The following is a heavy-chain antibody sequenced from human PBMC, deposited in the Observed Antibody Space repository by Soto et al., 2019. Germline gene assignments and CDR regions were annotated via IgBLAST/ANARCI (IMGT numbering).Heavy chain of an antibody. CDR2: VFFSGST. CDR1: GGSINSDY. J-gene: IGHJ4*02. V-gene: IGHV4-59*01. D-gene: IGHD1-20*01. CDR3: ARGRPVYNWIY. Sequence: PSETLSLTCTVSGGSINSDYWSWIRQSPGKGLEWIGYVFFSGSTNYNHSFKSRVTISVDTSKNQIYLRVTSVTAADTAVYYCARGRPVYNWIYWGQGTLVTVSS.